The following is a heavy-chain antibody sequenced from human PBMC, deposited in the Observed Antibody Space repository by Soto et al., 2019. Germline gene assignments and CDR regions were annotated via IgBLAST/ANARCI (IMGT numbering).Heavy chain of an antibody. Sequence: SETLSLTCTVSGGSISSGGYYWSWIRQHPGKGLEWIGYIYYSGSTYYNPSLKSRVTISVDTSKNQFSLKLSSVTAADTAVYYCARGPPIWLYNWFDTWGQGTLVTVSS. CDR2: IYYSGST. J-gene: IGHJ5*02. V-gene: IGHV4-31*03. CDR1: GGSISSGGYY. CDR3: ARGPPIWLYNWFDT. D-gene: IGHD6-19*01.